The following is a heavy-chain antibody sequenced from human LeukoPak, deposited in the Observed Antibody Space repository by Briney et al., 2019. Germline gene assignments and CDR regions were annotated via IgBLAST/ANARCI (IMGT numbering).Heavy chain of an antibody. V-gene: IGHV4-59*08. CDR3: ARRRAGRDWFDP. D-gene: IGHD6-19*01. CDR1: GGSLSTHH. CDR2: ISDSGST. J-gene: IGHJ5*02. Sequence: PSETLSLTCVVSGGSLSTHHWSWIRQSPGRGLEWIGYISDSGSTNYNPSLKSRVTISVDTSKNQFSLKLSSVTATDTAVYYCARRRAGRDWFDPWGQGTLVTVSS.